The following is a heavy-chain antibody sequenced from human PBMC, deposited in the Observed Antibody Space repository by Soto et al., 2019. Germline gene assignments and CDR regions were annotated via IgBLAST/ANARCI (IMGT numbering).Heavy chain of an antibody. CDR3: AKGRQDYYGMAV. V-gene: IGHV3-23*01. CDR2: IRDSGGNK. J-gene: IGHJ6*01. CDR1: GFTFSSYA. Sequence: GGSLRLSCAASGFTFSSYAMSWVRQAPGKGLEWVAAIRDSGGNKYYADSVKGRFTISRDNSKNKLYLQMNRLRAEDTAVYYCAKGRQDYYGMAVWGQGTTVTVSS.